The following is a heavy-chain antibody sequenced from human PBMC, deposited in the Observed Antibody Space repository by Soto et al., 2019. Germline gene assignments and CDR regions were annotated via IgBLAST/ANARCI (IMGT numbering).Heavy chain of an antibody. J-gene: IGHJ4*02. CDR1: GFTFSSYS. CDR2: ISSSSSYI. V-gene: IGHV3-21*01. CDR3: ARVQGVMNIVSHFDY. Sequence: GGSLRLSCAASGFTFSSYSMNWVRQAPGKGLEWVSSISSSSSYIYYADSVKGRFTISRDNAKNSLYLRMNSLRAEDTAVYYCARVQGVMNIVSHFDYWGQGTRVTVSS. D-gene: IGHD5-12*01.